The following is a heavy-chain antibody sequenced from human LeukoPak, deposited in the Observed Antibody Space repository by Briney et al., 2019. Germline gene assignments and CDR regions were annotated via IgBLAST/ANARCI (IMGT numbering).Heavy chain of an antibody. Sequence: SETLSLTCTVSGGSISSYYWTWIRQPPGKGLEWIGYIYYSGSTNYNPSLKSRVTISVDTSKNQFSLKLSSVTAADTAVYYCARARDRLPPSIAAAGRQGAFDIWGQGTMVTVSS. J-gene: IGHJ3*02. CDR2: IYYSGST. CDR3: ARARDRLPPSIAAAGRQGAFDI. V-gene: IGHV4-59*01. CDR1: GGSISSYY. D-gene: IGHD6-13*01.